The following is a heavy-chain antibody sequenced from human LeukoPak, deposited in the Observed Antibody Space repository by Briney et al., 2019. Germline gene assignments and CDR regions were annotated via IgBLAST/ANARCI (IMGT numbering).Heavy chain of an antibody. V-gene: IGHV3-74*01. J-gene: IGHJ5*02. CDR2: INSEGSST. D-gene: IGHD6-13*01. CDR1: GFTFSSYW. CDR3: ARSIAAQTNNWFDP. Sequence: GSLRLSCAASGFTFSSYWMHWVRQAPGKGLVWVSRINSEGSSTSYADSVKGRFTISRDNAKNTLYLQMNSLRAEDTAVYYCARSIAAQTNNWFDPWGQGTLVTVSS.